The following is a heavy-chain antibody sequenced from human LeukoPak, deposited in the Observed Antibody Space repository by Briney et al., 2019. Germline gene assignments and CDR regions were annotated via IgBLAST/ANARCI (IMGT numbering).Heavy chain of an antibody. Sequence: GGSLRLSCAASGFTFSSYAMSWVRQAPGKGLEWVSAISGSCGSTYYADSVKGRFTISRDNSKNTLYLQMNSLRAEDTAVYYCAKGPHYDFWSGQNWFDPWGQGTLVTVSS. CDR1: GFTFSSYA. CDR2: ISGSCGST. V-gene: IGHV3-23*01. CDR3: AKGPHYDFWSGQNWFDP. J-gene: IGHJ5*02. D-gene: IGHD3-3*01.